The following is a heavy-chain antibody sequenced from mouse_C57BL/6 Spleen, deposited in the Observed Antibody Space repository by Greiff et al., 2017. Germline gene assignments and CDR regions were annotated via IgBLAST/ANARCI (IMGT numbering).Heavy chain of an antibody. CDR3: AREGDGNYLYYVDY. CDR1: GYAFSSSW. D-gene: IGHD2-1*01. V-gene: IGHV1-82*01. Sequence: VQLQQSGPELVKPGASVKISCKASGYAFSSSWMNWVKQRPGKGLEWIGRIYPGDGDTNYNGKFKGKATLTADKSSSTAYMQLSSLTSEDSAVYFCAREGDGNYLYYVDYWGQGTTLTVSS. CDR2: IYPGDGDT. J-gene: IGHJ2*01.